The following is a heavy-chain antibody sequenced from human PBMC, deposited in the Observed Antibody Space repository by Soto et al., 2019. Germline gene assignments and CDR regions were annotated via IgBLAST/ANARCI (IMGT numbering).Heavy chain of an antibody. CDR2: ISAYNGNT. J-gene: IGHJ3*02. Sequence: GASVKVSCKASGYTFTSYGISWVRQAPGQGLEWMGWISAYNGNTNYAQKLQGRVTMTTDTSTSTAYMELRSLRSDGTAVYYCARVRTLVGATPHAFDIWGQGTMVTVSS. CDR3: ARVRTLVGATPHAFDI. CDR1: GYTFTSYG. V-gene: IGHV1-18*04. D-gene: IGHD1-26*01.